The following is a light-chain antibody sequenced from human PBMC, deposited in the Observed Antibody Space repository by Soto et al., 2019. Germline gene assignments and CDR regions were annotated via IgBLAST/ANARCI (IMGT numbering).Light chain of an antibody. CDR3: QQSYSTPL. CDR2: VAS. J-gene: IGKJ5*01. CDR1: QDISSL. V-gene: IGKV1-39*01. Sequence: IQLTQSPSSLSASVGDRVTITCRASQDISSLLAWYQQKPGKAPNLLIYVASSLQSEVPSRFSGSGSGTDFTLTISSLQPEDFATYYCQQSYSTPLFGQGTRLEIK.